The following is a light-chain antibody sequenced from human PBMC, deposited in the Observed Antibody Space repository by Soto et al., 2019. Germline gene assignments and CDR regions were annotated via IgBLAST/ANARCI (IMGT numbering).Light chain of an antibody. Sequence: EIVITQSPATLSVSPGERATLSCRVSQNINTNLAWYQHKPGQAPRLLIYGASTRATGIPARFSGGGSGTDFSLTISSLQSEDFAIYYFQQYTNWWSFGQGTKVEIK. CDR3: QQYTNWWS. V-gene: IGKV3-15*01. J-gene: IGKJ1*01. CDR1: QNINTN. CDR2: GAS.